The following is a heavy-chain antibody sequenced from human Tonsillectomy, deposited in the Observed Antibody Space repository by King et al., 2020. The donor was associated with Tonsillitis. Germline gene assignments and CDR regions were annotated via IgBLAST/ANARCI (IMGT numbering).Heavy chain of an antibody. Sequence: QLVQSGAEVKNPGESLKISSKSSEYSFSTYWIAWVRQMPEKGLEWVAIIYPGDSDTRYSPSFQVRVTISADKSISTAHLQRSSLKASDSAMYYGGRLLTGGYYYMAAWGKGTAVTVSS. V-gene: IGHV5-51*01. J-gene: IGHJ6*03. CDR1: EYSFSTYW. D-gene: IGHD2-15*01. CDR3: GRLLTGGYYYMAA. CDR2: IYPGDSDT.